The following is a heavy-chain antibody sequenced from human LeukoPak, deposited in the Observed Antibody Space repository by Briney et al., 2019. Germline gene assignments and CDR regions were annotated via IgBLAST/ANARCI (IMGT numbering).Heavy chain of an antibody. J-gene: IGHJ6*02. CDR1: RYTLTGYF. CDR2: FHPNSGPT. D-gene: IGHD3-22*01. Sequence: ASVKVSSKPSRYTLTGYFMHSGRQTPGQGLGWMGWFHPNSGPTNYAQKFQGRVTITRDTSISTAYMELSRLRSDDTAVYYCARWVTMIVGHYGMDVWGQGTTVTVSS. CDR3: ARWVTMIVGHYGMDV. V-gene: IGHV1-2*02.